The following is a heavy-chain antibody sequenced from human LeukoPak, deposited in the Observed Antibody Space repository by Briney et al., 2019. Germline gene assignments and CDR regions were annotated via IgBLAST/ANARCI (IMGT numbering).Heavy chain of an antibody. CDR2: IYTSGST. CDR1: GGSISSYY. Sequence: SETLSLTCTVSGGSISSYYWSWIRQPAGKGLEWIGRIYTSGSTNYNPSLKSRVTMSIDTSKNQFSLMLYSVTAADTALYYCARGYDSTGYGVGEANWFDPWGQGTLVTVSS. CDR3: ARGYDSTGYGVGEANWFDP. D-gene: IGHD3-22*01. J-gene: IGHJ5*02. V-gene: IGHV4-4*07.